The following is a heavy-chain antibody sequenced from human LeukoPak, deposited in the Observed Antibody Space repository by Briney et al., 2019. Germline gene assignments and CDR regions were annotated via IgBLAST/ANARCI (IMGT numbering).Heavy chain of an antibody. Sequence: SETLSLTCTVSGGSISSHNYFWSWIRQPAGKGLEWIGRIYSSGTTDYNPSLRSRVTISVDTSKNQFSLKLSSVTAADTAVYYCARASSWLIDYWGQGTLVTVSS. CDR2: IYSSGTT. J-gene: IGHJ4*02. V-gene: IGHV4-61*02. CDR1: GGSISSHNYF. D-gene: IGHD6-13*01. CDR3: ARASSWLIDY.